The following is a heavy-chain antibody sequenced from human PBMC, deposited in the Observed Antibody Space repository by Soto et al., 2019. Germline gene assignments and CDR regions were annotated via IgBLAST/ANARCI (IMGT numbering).Heavy chain of an antibody. V-gene: IGHV4-61*01. CDR1: GGSVSSGSYY. J-gene: IGHJ5*02. CDR3: ARDQQWFGELSGPSWFDP. CDR2: IYYSGST. Sequence: SETLSLTCTVSGGSVSSGSYYWSWIRQPLGKGLEWIGYIYYSGSTNCNPSLKSRVTISVDTSKNQFSLKLSSVTAADTAVYYCARDQQWFGELSGPSWFDPWGQGTLVTVSS. D-gene: IGHD3-10*01.